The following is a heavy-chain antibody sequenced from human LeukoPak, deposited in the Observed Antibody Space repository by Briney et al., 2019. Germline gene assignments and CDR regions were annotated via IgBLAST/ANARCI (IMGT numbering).Heavy chain of an antibody. J-gene: IGHJ4*02. V-gene: IGHV3-15*01. CDR2: IKSKTDAGTT. Sequence: GGSLRLACAASGFTFSNAWISWVRQAPGKGLEWGGRIKSKTDAGTTDYAAPVKGRFTISRDDSKNTLYLQMNSLKTEDTAVYYCSSAGLPRYWGQGTLVTVSS. D-gene: IGHD2-15*01. CDR1: GFTFSNAW. CDR3: SSAGLPRY.